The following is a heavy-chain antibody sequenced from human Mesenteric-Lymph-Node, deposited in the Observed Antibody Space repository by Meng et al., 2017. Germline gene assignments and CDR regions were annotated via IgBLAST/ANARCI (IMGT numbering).Heavy chain of an antibody. Sequence: GESLKISCAASGFNIVDYDMNWVRQVPGKGPEWVSGIDRNGDNTGYADSVKGRFTISRDNAKNSLYLQMNSLRAEDTALYYCAKDISWIFGEAAFDYWGQGTLVTVSS. CDR3: AKDISWIFGEAAFDY. D-gene: IGHD2-2*03. CDR1: GFNIVDYD. V-gene: IGHV3-20*04. CDR2: IDRNGDNT. J-gene: IGHJ4*02.